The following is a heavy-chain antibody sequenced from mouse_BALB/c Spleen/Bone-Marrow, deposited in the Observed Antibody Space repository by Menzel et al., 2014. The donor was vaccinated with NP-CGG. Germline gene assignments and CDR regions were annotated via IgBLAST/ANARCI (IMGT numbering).Heavy chain of an antibody. V-gene: IGHV1-12*01. Sequence: QSGAELVKPGASVEMSCKATGYTFTSYNAHWVKQTPGQGLEWIGAIYPGNGGTAYSQKFKDKATLTADKSSSTAYMQLSRLTSEDSAVYYCARSRYYYAMDYWGQGTSVTVSS. J-gene: IGHJ4*01. CDR1: GYTFTSYN. CDR3: ARSRYYYAMDY. CDR2: IYPGNGGT.